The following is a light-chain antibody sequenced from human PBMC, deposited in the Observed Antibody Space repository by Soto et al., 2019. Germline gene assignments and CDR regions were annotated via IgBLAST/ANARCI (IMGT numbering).Light chain of an antibody. CDR2: EVT. Sequence: QSALTQPASVSGSPGQSITISCKGTSSDIGSYNYVSWHQQHPGKAPKLMIYEVTNRPSGVSNRFSGSKSGNTASLSISGLQPEDEADYYCSSYTTSTTVVFGTGTKLTVL. V-gene: IGLV2-14*01. J-gene: IGLJ1*01. CDR3: SSYTTSTTVV. CDR1: SSDIGSYNY.